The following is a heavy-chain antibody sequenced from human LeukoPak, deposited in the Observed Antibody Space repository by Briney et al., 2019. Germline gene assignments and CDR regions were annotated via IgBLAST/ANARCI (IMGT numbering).Heavy chain of an antibody. D-gene: IGHD2-21*02. CDR1: GGTFSSYA. Sequence: SVKVSCKASGGTFSSYAISWVRQAPGQGLEWMGGIIPIFGTANYAQKFQGRVTMTTDTSTSTAYMELRSLRSDDTAVYYCARDQAVVTARYDYWGQGTLVTVSS. J-gene: IGHJ4*02. CDR2: IIPIFGTA. CDR3: ARDQAVVTARYDY. V-gene: IGHV1-69*05.